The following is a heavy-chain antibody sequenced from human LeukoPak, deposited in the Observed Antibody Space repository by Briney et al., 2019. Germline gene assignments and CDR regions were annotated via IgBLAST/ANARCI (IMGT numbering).Heavy chain of an antibody. D-gene: IGHD2-21*02. CDR1: GGSISSGGYY. CDR3: ARGIRVYCGGDCYPTNYYYYGMDV. Sequence: SETLSLTRTVSGGSISSGGYYWSWIRQHPGKGLEWIGYIYYSGSTYYNPSLKSRVTISVDTSKNQFSLKLSSVTAADTAVYYCARGIRVYCGGDCYPTNYYYYGMDVWGQGTTVTVSS. J-gene: IGHJ6*02. V-gene: IGHV4-31*03. CDR2: IYYSGST.